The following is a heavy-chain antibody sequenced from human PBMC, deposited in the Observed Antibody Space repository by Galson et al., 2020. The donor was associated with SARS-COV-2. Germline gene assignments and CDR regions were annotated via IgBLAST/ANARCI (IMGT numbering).Heavy chain of an antibody. CDR2: INHSGST. CDR1: GGSFCGYY. D-gene: IGHD3-22*01. Sequence: SQTLSLTCAVSGGSFCGYYWSCIRQSPGKGLEWIGEINHSGSTNYNPSLKSRVSVSVDTSNNQFSLNLSSVTAADSAVYYCARMKYITTFYYYYGMDVWGQGTTVTVSS. CDR3: ARMKYITTFYYYYGMDV. V-gene: IGHV4-34*01. J-gene: IGHJ6*02.